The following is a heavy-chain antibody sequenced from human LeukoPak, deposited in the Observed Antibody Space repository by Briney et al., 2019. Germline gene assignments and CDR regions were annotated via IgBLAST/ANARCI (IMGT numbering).Heavy chain of an antibody. CDR3: AKGGLQKFDY. D-gene: IGHD3-16*01. CDR2: ISGRGGST. CDR1: GFTFSSYA. V-gene: IGHV3-23*01. Sequence: GGSLRLSCAASGFTFSSYAMSGVPQATGKGREGVAAISGRGGSTYYADSVKGRFTISRDNSKNTLYLQMNSLRAEDTAVYYCAKGGLQKFDYWGQGTLVTVSS. J-gene: IGHJ4*02.